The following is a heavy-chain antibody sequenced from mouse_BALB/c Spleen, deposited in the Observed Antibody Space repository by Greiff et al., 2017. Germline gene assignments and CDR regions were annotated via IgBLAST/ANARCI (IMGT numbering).Heavy chain of an antibody. CDR1: GFTFSSYG. V-gene: IGHV5-6*01. CDR3: ARDPYAMDY. CDR2: ISSGGSYT. Sequence: EVQRVESGGDLVKPGGSLKLSCAASGFTFSSYGMSWVRQTPDKRLEWVATISSGGSYTYYPDSVKGRFTISRDNAKNTLYLQMSSLKSEDTAMYYCARDPYAMDYWGQGTSVTVSS. J-gene: IGHJ4*01.